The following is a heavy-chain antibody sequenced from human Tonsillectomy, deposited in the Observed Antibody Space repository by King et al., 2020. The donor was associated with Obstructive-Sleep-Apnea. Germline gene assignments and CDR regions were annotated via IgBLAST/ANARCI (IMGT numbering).Heavy chain of an antibody. D-gene: IGHD3-22*01. CDR1: GGSFSGYY. CDR2: INHSGST. J-gene: IGHJ6*02. Sequence: VQLQQWGAGLLKPSETLSLTCAVYGGSFSGYYWSWIRQPPGKGLEWIGEINHSGSTNYNPSLKSRVTISVDTSKNQFSLKLSSVTAADTAVYYCARGGSGYPDYYYYYGMDVWGQGTTVTVSS. V-gene: IGHV4-34*01. CDR3: ARGGSGYPDYYYYYGMDV.